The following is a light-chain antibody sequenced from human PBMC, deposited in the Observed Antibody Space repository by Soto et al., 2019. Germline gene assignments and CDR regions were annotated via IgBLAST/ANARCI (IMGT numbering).Light chain of an antibody. CDR3: QQHNHWPIT. V-gene: IGKV3D-15*01. Sequence: EIVMTKSPATLSLPPLEAASPSSWASQSASNFLAWYQQKPGQAPRLLIYYISTRATGIPARFSGSGSGTEFTLTINSLQSEDSAVYYCQQHNHWPITFGQGTRLEIK. J-gene: IGKJ5*01. CDR2: YIS. CDR1: QSASNF.